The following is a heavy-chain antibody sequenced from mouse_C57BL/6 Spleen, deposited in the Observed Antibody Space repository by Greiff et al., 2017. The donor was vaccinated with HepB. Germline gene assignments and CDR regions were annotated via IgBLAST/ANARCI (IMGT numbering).Heavy chain of an antibody. D-gene: IGHD1-1*01. V-gene: IGHV1-15*01. CDR1: GYSFTDYE. Sequence: QVQLQQSGAELVRPGASVTLSCKASGYSFTDYEMHWVKQTPVHGLEWIGAIDPETGGTAYNQKFKGKAILTADKSSSTAYMELRSLTSEDSAVYYCTRVNYGSSFPWFAYWGQGTLVTVSA. CDR2: IDPETGGT. CDR3: TRVNYGSSFPWFAY. J-gene: IGHJ3*01.